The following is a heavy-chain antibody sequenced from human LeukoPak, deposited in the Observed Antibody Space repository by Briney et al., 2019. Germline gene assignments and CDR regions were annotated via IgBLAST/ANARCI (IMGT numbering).Heavy chain of an antibody. J-gene: IGHJ2*01. D-gene: IGHD3-16*02. V-gene: IGHV4-30-4*01. CDR1: GGSISSGDYC. CDR3: AAAPRVITFGGVIVDNWYFDL. Sequence: KTSETLSLTCTVSGGSISSGDYCWSWIRQPPGKGLEWIGYIYYSGSTYYNPSLKSRVTISVDTSKNQFSLKLSSVTAADTAVYYCAAAPRVITFGGVIVDNWYFDLWGRGTLVTVSS. CDR2: IYYSGST.